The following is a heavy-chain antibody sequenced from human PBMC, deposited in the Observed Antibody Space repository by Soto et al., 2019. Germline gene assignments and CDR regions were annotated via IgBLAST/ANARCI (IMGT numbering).Heavy chain of an antibody. Sequence: QITLKESGPTLVKPTQTLTLTCTFSGFSLSTSGVGVGWIRQPPGKALEWLALLYWDDDKRYSPSLKSRLTITDDICQNHVVLTLTNMYPADTATYYSAHPTTVVAKGSRYFDLWCRGPLVTVSS. D-gene: IGHD5-12*01. CDR3: AHPTTVVAKGSRYFDL. J-gene: IGHJ2*01. V-gene: IGHV2-5*02. CDR1: GFSLSTSGVG. CDR2: LYWDDDK.